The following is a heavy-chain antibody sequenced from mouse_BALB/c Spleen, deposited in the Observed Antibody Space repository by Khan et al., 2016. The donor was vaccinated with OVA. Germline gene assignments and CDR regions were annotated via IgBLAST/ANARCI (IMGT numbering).Heavy chain of an antibody. D-gene: IGHD1-2*01. Sequence: VQLKESGRGLVKPSQSLSLTCTVTGYSITSGYGWNWIRQFPGNKLEWMGYISYSGRTNYNPSFKSRTSITRDTTQNQFFLQLDSVTTKDTATYSCARTARIKYWGQGTTLTVSS. J-gene: IGHJ2*01. CDR2: ISYSGRT. CDR1: GYSITSGYG. V-gene: IGHV3-2*02. CDR3: ARTARIKY.